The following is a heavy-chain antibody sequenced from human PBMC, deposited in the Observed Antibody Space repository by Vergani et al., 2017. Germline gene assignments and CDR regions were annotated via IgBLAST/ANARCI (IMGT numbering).Heavy chain of an antibody. J-gene: IGHJ3*02. CDR1: GFTFGDYY. D-gene: IGHD4-17*01. CDR3: ARPSAPGDYDALDI. CDR2: IKRDGTET. V-gene: IGHV3-7*01. Sequence: EVQLLESGGGLVQPGWSLRLSCAASGFTFGDYYMAWIRLAPGKGLDWVASIKRDGTETFYVDSVKGRFTISRDNAKTTLYLQMNSLRAEDTAVYHCARPSAPGDYDALDIWGQGTMVTVSS.